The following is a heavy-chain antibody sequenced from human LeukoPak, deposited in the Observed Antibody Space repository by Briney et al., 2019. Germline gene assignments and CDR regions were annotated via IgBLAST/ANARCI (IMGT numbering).Heavy chain of an antibody. J-gene: IGHJ4*02. Sequence: LETLSLTCTVSGGSISSSSYYWGWIRQPPGKGLEWFGSIYYSGSTYYNPSLKSRVTVSVDTSKSQCSLRLRSVTAADTAVYYWARHLYTGSASYYYFDYWGQGTLVTVSS. V-gene: IGHV4-39*01. CDR3: ARHLYTGSASYYYFDY. D-gene: IGHD3-10*01. CDR1: GGSISSSSYY. CDR2: IYYSGST.